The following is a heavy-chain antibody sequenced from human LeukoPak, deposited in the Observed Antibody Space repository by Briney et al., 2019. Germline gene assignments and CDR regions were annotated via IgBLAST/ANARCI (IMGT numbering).Heavy chain of an antibody. Sequence: GSLRLSCAASGFTFSNAWMSWVRQAPGKGLEWVGRIKSKTDGGTTDYAAPVKGRFTISRDDSKNTLYLQMNSLKTEDTAVYYCTTKREVRGVISYYYYYMDVWGKGTTVTISS. D-gene: IGHD3-10*01. CDR1: GFTFSNAW. CDR2: IKSKTDGGTT. J-gene: IGHJ6*03. CDR3: TTKREVRGVISYYYYYMDV. V-gene: IGHV3-15*01.